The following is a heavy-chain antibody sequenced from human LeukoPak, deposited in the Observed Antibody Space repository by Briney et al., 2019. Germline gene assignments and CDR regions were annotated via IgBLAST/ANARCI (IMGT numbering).Heavy chain of an antibody. CDR1: GGTFSSYA. D-gene: IGHD2-2*01. J-gene: IGHJ4*02. Sequence: ASVKVSCKASGGTFSSYAISWVRQAPGQGLEWMGGIIPIFGTANYAQKFQGRVTITTDESTSTAYMELSSLRSEDTAVYYCAIRCSSTSCFLGPFDYWGQGTLVTVSS. V-gene: IGHV1-69*05. CDR2: IIPIFGTA. CDR3: AIRCSSTSCFLGPFDY.